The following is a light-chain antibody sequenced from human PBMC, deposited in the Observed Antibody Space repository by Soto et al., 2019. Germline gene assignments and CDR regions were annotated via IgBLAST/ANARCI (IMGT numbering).Light chain of an antibody. CDR1: QSISSW. CDR2: DAS. CDR3: QQYNTYSET. J-gene: IGKJ1*01. V-gene: IGKV1-5*01. Sequence: DIQMTQSPSTLSASVGDRVTITCRASQSISSWLAWYQQKPGKAPKLLIFDASTLESGVPSRFSGSGSGTDFALSISSLQPDDFPTYYCQQYNTYSETFGQGTKVEFK.